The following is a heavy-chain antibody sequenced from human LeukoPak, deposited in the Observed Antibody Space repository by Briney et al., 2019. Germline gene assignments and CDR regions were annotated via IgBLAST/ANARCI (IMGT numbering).Heavy chain of an antibody. CDR3: ARDLHITIFGVVIGHNWFDP. D-gene: IGHD3-3*01. CDR1: GYTFTSYG. CDR2: ISAYNGNT. Sequence: ASVKVSCKASGYTFTSYGISWVRQAPGQGLEWMGWISAYNGNTNYAQKLQGRVTMTTDTSTSTAYMELRSLRSGDTAVYYCARDLHITIFGVVIGHNWFDPWGQGTLVTFSS. V-gene: IGHV1-18*01. J-gene: IGHJ5*02.